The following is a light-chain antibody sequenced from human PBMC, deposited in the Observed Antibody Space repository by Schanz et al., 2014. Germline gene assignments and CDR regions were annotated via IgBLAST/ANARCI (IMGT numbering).Light chain of an antibody. CDR1: SSDVGSYNY. Sequence: QSALTQPASVSGSPGQSITISCTGTSSDVGSYNYVSWYQQHPGKAPKVMIFDVSNRPSGVSNRFSGSKSGNTASLTISGLQAEDEADYYCCSYAGSFTWVFGGRTKLTVL. V-gene: IGLV2-14*01. CDR3: CSYAGSFTWV. CDR2: DVS. J-gene: IGLJ3*02.